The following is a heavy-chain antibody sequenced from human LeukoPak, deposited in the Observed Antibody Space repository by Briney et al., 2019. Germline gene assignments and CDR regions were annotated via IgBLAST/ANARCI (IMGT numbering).Heavy chain of an antibody. CDR2: ISYDGSNK. Sequence: GGSLRLSCAASGFTFSSYAMHWVRQAPGKGLEWVAVISYDGSNKYYADSVKGRFTISRDNSKNTLYLQMNSLRAEDTAVYYCAKDPGSMVRGFYMDVWGKGTTVTVSS. CDR1: GFTFSSYA. J-gene: IGHJ6*03. CDR3: AKDPGSMVRGFYMDV. V-gene: IGHV3-30-3*02. D-gene: IGHD3-10*01.